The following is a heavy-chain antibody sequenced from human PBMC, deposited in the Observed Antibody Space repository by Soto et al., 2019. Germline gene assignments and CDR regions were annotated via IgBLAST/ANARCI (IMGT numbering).Heavy chain of an antibody. Sequence: QVQLVESGGGVVQPGRSLRLSCAASGFTFSSYAMHWVRQAPGKGLEWVAVISYDGSNKYYADSVKGRFTISRDNSKNTLYPQMNSLRAEDTAVYYCARGEQWQYWYFDLWGRGTLVTVSS. V-gene: IGHV3-30-3*01. CDR1: GFTFSSYA. D-gene: IGHD6-19*01. CDR2: ISYDGSNK. CDR3: ARGEQWQYWYFDL. J-gene: IGHJ2*01.